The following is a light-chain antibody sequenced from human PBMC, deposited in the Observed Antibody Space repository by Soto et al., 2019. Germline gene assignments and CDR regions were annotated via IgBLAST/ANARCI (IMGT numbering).Light chain of an antibody. Sequence: DIQMTQSPSSLPASVGDRVTITCQASQDISSFLNWYQHKPGKAPKLLIYGASTLEAGVPSRFSGSGSGTDFTSTISSLQPEDIAAYYCQQYDSFPFTFGLWTAVDL. CDR2: GAS. V-gene: IGKV1-33*01. J-gene: IGKJ3*01. CDR1: QDISSF. CDR3: QQYDSFPFT.